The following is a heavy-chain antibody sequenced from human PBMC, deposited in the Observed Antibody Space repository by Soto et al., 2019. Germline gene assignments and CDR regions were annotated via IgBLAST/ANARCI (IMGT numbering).Heavy chain of an antibody. V-gene: IGHV1-2*02. J-gene: IGHJ4*02. CDR1: GYPVTAYY. D-gene: IGHD3-3*01. CDR3: VRDDRAISGVVTLDY. Sequence: QLHLVQSGAVVKKPGASVTVSCSASGYPVTAYYMHWVRQAPGRGLEWMGGINPATGAAKYTQTFQGRVTMTRDTSTSTVFMELSSLKSEDTATYYCVRDDRAISGVVTLDYWGPGTLVTVSS. CDR2: INPATGAA.